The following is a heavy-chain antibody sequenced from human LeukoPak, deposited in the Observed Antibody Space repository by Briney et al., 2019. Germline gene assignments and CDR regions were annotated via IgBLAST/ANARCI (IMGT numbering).Heavy chain of an antibody. CDR2: ISGSGGST. V-gene: IGHV3-23*01. Sequence: GGSLRLSCAASGFTFSSYAMSWVRQAPGKGLEWVSAISGSGGSTYYADSVKGRFTISRDNSKNTLYLQMNSLRAEDTAVYYCAKPGSPPADIVVVPAAIGYHFDYWGQGTLVTVSS. CDR3: AKPGSPPADIVVVPAAIGYHFDY. D-gene: IGHD2-2*01. J-gene: IGHJ4*02. CDR1: GFTFSSYA.